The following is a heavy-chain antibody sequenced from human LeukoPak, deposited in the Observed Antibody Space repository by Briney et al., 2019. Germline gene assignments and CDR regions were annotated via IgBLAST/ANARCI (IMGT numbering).Heavy chain of an antibody. CDR3: AAGAGWRIDW. CDR2: IEKDGSEI. Sequence: HPGGSLRLSCAASGFTFSNYWMNWVRQAPGKGMEWVAIIEKDGSEILYVDSVKGRFTISRDNAKNSLYLQMNSLRAEDTAVYYCAAGAGWRIDWWGQGTLVTVSS. D-gene: IGHD2-15*01. J-gene: IGHJ4*02. CDR1: GFTFSNYW. V-gene: IGHV3-7*01.